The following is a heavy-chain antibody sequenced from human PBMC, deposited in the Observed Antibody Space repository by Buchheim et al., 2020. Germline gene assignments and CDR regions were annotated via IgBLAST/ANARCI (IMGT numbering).Heavy chain of an antibody. CDR2: TYYSGST. Sequence: QVQLQESGPGLVKPSQTLSLTCTVSGGSISSGGYYWSWIRQHPGKGLEWIGYTYYSGSTYYNPSLRSRVTISVDTSKNQFSLKLSSVTAADTAVYYCAREGPPPDYYDSSGYYPQSYYYYYYMDVWGKGTT. J-gene: IGHJ6*03. CDR1: GGSISSGGYY. CDR3: AREGPPPDYYDSSGYYPQSYYYYYYMDV. V-gene: IGHV4-31*03. D-gene: IGHD3-22*01.